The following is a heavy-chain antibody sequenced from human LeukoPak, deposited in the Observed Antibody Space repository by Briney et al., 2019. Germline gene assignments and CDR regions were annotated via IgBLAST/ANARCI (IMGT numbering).Heavy chain of an antibody. CDR1: GGSLSSSNKY. CDR2: ISYSGGT. CDR3: AREVEYYDSSGHRPNAFDI. D-gene: IGHD3-22*01. V-gene: IGHV4-39*02. J-gene: IGHJ3*02. Sequence: TSETLSLTCTVSGGSLSSSNKYWGWTRQPPGKGLEWFGSISYSGGTSYNPSLRSRVTISVDTSKNQFSLKLNSVTAADTAVYYCAREVEYYDSSGHRPNAFDIWGQGTVVTVSS.